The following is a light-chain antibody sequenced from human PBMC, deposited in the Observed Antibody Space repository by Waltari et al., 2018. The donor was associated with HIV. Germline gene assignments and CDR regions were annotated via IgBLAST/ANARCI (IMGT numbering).Light chain of an antibody. CDR2: WAS. J-gene: IGKJ4*01. CDR3: QQYYTTLT. CDR1: QSVLYSSNNKNC. V-gene: IGKV4-1*01. Sequence: DIVMTQSPDSLAVSLGERATINCKSSQSVLYSSNNKNCLAWYQQKPGQPPKLLIYWASTRESGVPDRFRGSGSGTDFTLTISSLQAEDVAVYYCQQYYTTLTFGGGTKVEIK.